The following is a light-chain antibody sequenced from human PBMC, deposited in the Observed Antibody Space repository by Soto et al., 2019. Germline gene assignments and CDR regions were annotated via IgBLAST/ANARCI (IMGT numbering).Light chain of an antibody. CDR3: QQYHSWPPRT. V-gene: IGKV3-15*01. CDR1: QSVSSN. CDR2: GAS. Sequence: IVLTHASATLSVSPGERATLSFRASQSVSSNLAWYQQKPGQAPRLLIYGASTRATGIPARFSGSGSGTEFTLTISSLQPEDFAVYYCQQYHSWPPRTFGQGTKVDIK. J-gene: IGKJ1*01.